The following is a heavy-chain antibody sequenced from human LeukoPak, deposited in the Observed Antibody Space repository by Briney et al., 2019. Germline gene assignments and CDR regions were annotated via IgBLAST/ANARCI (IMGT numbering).Heavy chain of an antibody. D-gene: IGHD6-13*01. J-gene: IGHJ4*02. CDR2: INPSGGST. V-gene: IGHV1-46*01. CDR3: AREIAIGFDY. CDR1: GYTFTSYY. Sequence: ASVSVSCEASGYTFTSYYMHWVRQAPGQGLEGMGIINPSGGSTSCAQKFQGRVTKTNDKSTSTVYMELSSLRSEDTAVYYCAREIAIGFDYWGQGTLVTVSS.